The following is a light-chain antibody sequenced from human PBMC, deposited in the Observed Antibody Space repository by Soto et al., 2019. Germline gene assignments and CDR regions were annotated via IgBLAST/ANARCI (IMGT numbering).Light chain of an antibody. CDR2: DAS. J-gene: IGKJ2*01. V-gene: IGKV3D-20*01. CDR3: QQYGSSPYT. Sequence: EIVLTQSPATLSLSPGERATLSCGAIQSVSSSYLAWYQQKPGLAPRLLIYDASSRATGIPDRFSGSGSVTDFTLTISRLEPEDFAVYYCQQYGSSPYTFGQGTKLEIK. CDR1: QSVSSSY.